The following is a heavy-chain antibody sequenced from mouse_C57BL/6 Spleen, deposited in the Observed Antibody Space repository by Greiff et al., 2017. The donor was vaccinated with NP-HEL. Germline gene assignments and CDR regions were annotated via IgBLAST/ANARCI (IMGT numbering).Heavy chain of an antibody. Sequence: VQLQQSGAELVRPGASVTLSCKASGYTFTDYEMHWVKQTPVHGLEWIGAIDPETGGTAYNQKFKGKAILTADKSSSTAYMELRSLTSEDSAVYYGTRDHYGGSYDWYFDVWGTGTTVTVSS. J-gene: IGHJ1*03. D-gene: IGHD1-1*01. V-gene: IGHV1-15*01. CDR3: TRDHYGGSYDWYFDV. CDR2: IDPETGGT. CDR1: GYTFTDYE.